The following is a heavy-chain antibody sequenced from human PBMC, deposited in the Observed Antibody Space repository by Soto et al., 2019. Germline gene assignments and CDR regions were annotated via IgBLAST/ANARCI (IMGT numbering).Heavy chain of an antibody. Sequence: QVQMVESGGGVVQPGRSLRLSCAASGFTFSTYAMHWVRQAPGKGLEWVAVISYNGDNIYYVDSVKGRFTISRDNSKNTIFLQMNSLRDEDTAVYYCAKPYYDFRSGYYLDNWGQGTLVTVSS. CDR3: AKPYYDFRSGYYLDN. V-gene: IGHV3-30-3*02. J-gene: IGHJ4*02. CDR2: ISYNGDNI. D-gene: IGHD3-3*01. CDR1: GFTFSTYA.